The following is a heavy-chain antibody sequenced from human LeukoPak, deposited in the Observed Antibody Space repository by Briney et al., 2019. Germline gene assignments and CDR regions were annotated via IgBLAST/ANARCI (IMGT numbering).Heavy chain of an antibody. J-gene: IGHJ3*02. V-gene: IGHV1-69*02. CDR1: GGTFSSYT. Sequence: ASVKVSCKASGGTFSSYTISWVRQAPGQGLEWMGRIIPILGIANYAQKFQGRVTITADKSTSTAYMELSSLRSEVTAVYYCARQKYCSSTSCPLGIWGQGTMVTVSS. CDR2: IIPILGIA. D-gene: IGHD2-2*01. CDR3: ARQKYCSSTSCPLGI.